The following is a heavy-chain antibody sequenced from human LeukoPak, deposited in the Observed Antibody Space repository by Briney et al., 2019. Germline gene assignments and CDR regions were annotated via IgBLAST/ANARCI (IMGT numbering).Heavy chain of an antibody. CDR1: GFSFSSYS. CDR2: ISSSSSTI. V-gene: IGHV3-48*04. CDR3: ARHPAGTLVPFDY. J-gene: IGHJ4*02. D-gene: IGHD6-13*01. Sequence: GGSLRLSCAAAGFSFSSYSMNWVRQAPGKGLEWVSYISSSSSTIYYADSVKGRFTISRDNAKNSLYLQMNSLRAEDTAVYYCARHPAGTLVPFDYWGQGTLVTVSS.